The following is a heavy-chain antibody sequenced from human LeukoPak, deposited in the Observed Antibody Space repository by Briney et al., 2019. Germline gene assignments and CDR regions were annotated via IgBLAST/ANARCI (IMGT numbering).Heavy chain of an antibody. CDR1: GFTFSSCS. CDR2: ISSSSSYI. V-gene: IGHV3-21*01. CDR3: ASETAMVFFDY. J-gene: IGHJ4*02. Sequence: GGSLRLSCAASGFTFSSCSMNWVRQAPGKGLEWVSSISSSSSYIYYADSVKGRFTIPRDNAKNSLYLQMNSLRAEDTAVYYCASETAMVFFDYWGQGTLVTVSS. D-gene: IGHD5-18*01.